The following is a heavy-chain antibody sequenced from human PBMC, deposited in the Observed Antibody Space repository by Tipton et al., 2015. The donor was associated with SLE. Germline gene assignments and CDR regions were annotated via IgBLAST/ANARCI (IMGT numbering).Heavy chain of an antibody. CDR1: GGSIRSLYYR. CDR3: AQAHLWGSYRYASDI. V-gene: IGHV4-39*07. CDR2: INHGGST. J-gene: IGHJ3*02. Sequence: TLSLTCSVSGGSIRSLYYRWGWIRQPPGKGLEWIGEINHGGSTNYNPSLKSRVTISVDTSKNQFSLKLSSVTAADTAVYYCAQAHLWGSYRYASDIWGQGTMVTVSS. D-gene: IGHD3-16*02.